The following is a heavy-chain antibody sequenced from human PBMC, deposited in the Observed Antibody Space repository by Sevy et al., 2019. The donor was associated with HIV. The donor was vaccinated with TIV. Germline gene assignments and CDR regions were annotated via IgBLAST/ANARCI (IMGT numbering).Heavy chain of an antibody. CDR1: GYKFTSYW. CDR2: IYPDDSEI. CDR3: ARRGYDSSGYPQYYFDY. V-gene: IGHV5-51*01. Sequence: GGSLRLSCKGSGYKFTSYWIAWVRQMPGKGLEWMGIIYPDDSEIRYSPSLQGQVTISVDKSISTAYLQWTNLKASDTAMYFCARRGYDSSGYPQYYFDYWAQGTLVTVSS. J-gene: IGHJ4*02. D-gene: IGHD3-22*01.